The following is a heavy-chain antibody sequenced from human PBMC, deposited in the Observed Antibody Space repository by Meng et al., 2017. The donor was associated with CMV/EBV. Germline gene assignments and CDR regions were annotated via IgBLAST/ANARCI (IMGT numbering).Heavy chain of an antibody. CDR3: ARDHRSMDV. J-gene: IGHJ6*02. Sequence: GESLKISCAASGFTFSSHWMHWVRQAPGKGLVWVSRINSDGSSTSYADSVKGRFTISRDNAKNTLYLQMNSLRAEDTAVYYCARDHRSMDVWGQGTTVTVSS. CDR1: GFTFSSHW. CDR2: INSDGSST. V-gene: IGHV3-74*01.